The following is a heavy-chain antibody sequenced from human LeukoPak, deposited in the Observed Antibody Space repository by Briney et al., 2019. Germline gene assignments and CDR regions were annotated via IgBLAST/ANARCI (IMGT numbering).Heavy chain of an antibody. D-gene: IGHD2-8*01. CDR1: GFTFSSYS. CDR2: ISSSSSTI. J-gene: IGHJ4*02. V-gene: IGHV3-48*01. CDR3: ASLPYNGGMTN. Sequence: GGSLRLSCAASGFTFSSYSMNWVRQAPGKGLEWVSYISSSSSTIYYADSVKGRFTISRDNAKNSLYLQMNSLRAEDMAVYYCASLPYNGGMTNWGQGTLVTVSS.